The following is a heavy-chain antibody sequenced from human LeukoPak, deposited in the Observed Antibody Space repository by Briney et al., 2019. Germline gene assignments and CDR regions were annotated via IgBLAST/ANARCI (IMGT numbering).Heavy chain of an antibody. CDR2: ISWNSGSI. V-gene: IGHV3-9*03. CDR1: GFTYDDYA. D-gene: IGHD5-12*01. Sequence: GRSLRLSCAASGFTYDDYAMHWVRQAPGKGLEWVSGISWNSGSIGYADSVKGRLTIYRDNAKNSLYLQMNSLRPEDMALYYCAKDTGYDWGTHPFDYWGQGTLVTVSS. CDR3: AKDTGYDWGTHPFDY. J-gene: IGHJ4*02.